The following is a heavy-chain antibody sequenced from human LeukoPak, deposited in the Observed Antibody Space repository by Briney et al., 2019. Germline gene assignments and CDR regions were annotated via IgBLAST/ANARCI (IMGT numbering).Heavy chain of an antibody. CDR3: ARAYSSSSGFDY. V-gene: IGHV3-48*03. CDR1: GFTFSSYE. D-gene: IGHD6-6*01. J-gene: IGHJ4*02. CDR2: ISSSGSTI. Sequence: PGGSLRLSCAASGFTFSSYEMNWVRQAPGKVLEWVSYISSSGSTIYYADSVKGRFTISRDNAKNSLYLQMNSLRAEDTAVYYCARAYSSSSGFDYWGQGTLVTVSS.